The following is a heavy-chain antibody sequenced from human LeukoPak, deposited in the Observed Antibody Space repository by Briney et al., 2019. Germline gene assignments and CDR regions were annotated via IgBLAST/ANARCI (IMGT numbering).Heavy chain of an antibody. Sequence: SETLSLTRAGSVGSISRYYWSWIRQPPARGLAGMGYIYYSGSTKYNPSLKSRVTISVDTSKNQFSLKLSSVTAADTAVYYCARLHYYGSGSYYLFHFDYWGQGTLVTVSS. CDR2: IYYSGST. CDR3: ARLHYYGSGSYYLFHFDY. CDR1: VGSISRYY. J-gene: IGHJ4*02. V-gene: IGHV4-59*01. D-gene: IGHD3-10*01.